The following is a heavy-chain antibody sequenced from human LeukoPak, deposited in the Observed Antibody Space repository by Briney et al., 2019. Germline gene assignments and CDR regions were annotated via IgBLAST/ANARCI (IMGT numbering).Heavy chain of an antibody. CDR2: IYPGNSHT. CDR3: AKFHATWYGDT. D-gene: IGHD6-13*01. J-gene: IGHJ4*02. Sequence: GESLKIPCQGSGYNFATYWIVWVRQVPGKGLEWMGIIYPGNSHTRYSPSFQGQVTISADTSISTAYLHWSSLQSSDTAMYYCAKFHATWYGDTWGEGTLVTVSS. V-gene: IGHV5-51*01. CDR1: GYNFATYW.